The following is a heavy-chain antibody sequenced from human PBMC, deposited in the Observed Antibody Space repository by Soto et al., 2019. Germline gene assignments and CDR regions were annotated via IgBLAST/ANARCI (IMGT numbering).Heavy chain of an antibody. V-gene: IGHV4-31*03. CDR3: ARDNGYNYVYFDY. CDR2: IYYSGST. J-gene: IGHJ4*02. CDR1: GGSISSGGYY. Sequence: ASETLSLTCTVSGGSISSGGYYWSWIRQHPGKGLEWIGYIYYSGSTYYNPSLKSRVTISVDTSKNQFSLKLSSVTAADTAVYYCARDNGYNYVYFDYWGQGTLVTAPQ. D-gene: IGHD5-12*01.